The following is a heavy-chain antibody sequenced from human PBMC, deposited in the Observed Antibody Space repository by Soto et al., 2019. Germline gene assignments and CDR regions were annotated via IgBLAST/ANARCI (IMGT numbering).Heavy chain of an antibody. CDR1: GVSINSNYF. V-gene: IGHV4-39*01. CDR2: IYYGGNT. Sequence: SETLSLTCAVSGVSINSNYFWGWIRQPPGRGLEWVGSIYYGGNTYYNPSLKSRVTISADLSKNQFSLELHSVTAADTAVYYCARVTPPRDGYNYFDYWGQGTLVTVSS. D-gene: IGHD5-12*01. J-gene: IGHJ4*02. CDR3: ARVTPPRDGYNYFDY.